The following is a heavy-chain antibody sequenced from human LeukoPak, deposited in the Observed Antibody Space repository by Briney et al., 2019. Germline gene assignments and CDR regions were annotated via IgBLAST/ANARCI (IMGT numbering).Heavy chain of an antibody. J-gene: IGHJ3*02. Sequence: GTLSLTCTVSGDSINSLDLWSWVRQAPGKGPEWVSVIYSGGSTYYADSVKGRFTISRDNSKNTLYLQMNSLRAEDTAVYYCAREGLLAGTRAFDIWGQGTMVTVSS. CDR2: IYSGGST. V-gene: IGHV3-53*01. CDR3: AREGLLAGTRAFDI. CDR1: GDSINSLD. D-gene: IGHD6-19*01.